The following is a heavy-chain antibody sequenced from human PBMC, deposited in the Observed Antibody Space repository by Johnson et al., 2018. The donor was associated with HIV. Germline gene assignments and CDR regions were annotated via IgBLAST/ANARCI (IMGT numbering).Heavy chain of an antibody. CDR1: GFTFSSYA. CDR3: ARDGGIAATDAFDI. J-gene: IGHJ3*02. D-gene: IGHD6-13*01. V-gene: IGHV3-30*14. Sequence: QVQLVESGGGVVQPGRSLRLSCAASGFTFSSYAMHWVRQAPGKGLEWVAVISYDGSNKNHADSVKGRFTISRDNSKNTLYLQMNSLRAEDTAEYYCARDGGIAATDAFDIWGQGTMVTVSS. CDR2: ISYDGSNK.